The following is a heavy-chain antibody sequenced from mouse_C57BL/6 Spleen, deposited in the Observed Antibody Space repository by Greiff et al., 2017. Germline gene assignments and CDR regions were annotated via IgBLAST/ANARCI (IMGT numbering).Heavy chain of an antibody. CDR1: GYTFTDYY. D-gene: IGHD3-2*02. J-gene: IGHJ2*01. V-gene: IGHV1-26*01. Sequence: VQLQQSGPELVKPGASVKISCKASGYTFTDYYMNWVKQSHGKSLEWIGDINPNNGGTSYNQKFKGKATLTVDKSSSTAYMELRSLTSEDSAVYYCAIAQVSYYFDYWGQGTTLTVSS. CDR2: INPNNGGT. CDR3: AIAQVSYYFDY.